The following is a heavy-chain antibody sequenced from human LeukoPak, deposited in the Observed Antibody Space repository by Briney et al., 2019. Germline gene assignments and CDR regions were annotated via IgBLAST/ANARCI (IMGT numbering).Heavy chain of an antibody. J-gene: IGHJ5*02. CDR3: ARSNYDSTTFYYHLDL. D-gene: IGHD2/OR15-2a*01. CDR1: GFTFSSYW. CDR2: VDVHGQGT. Sequence: GGSLRLSCAASGFTFSSYWMHWVRQAPGKGPVWVSRVDVHGQGTAYADSVKGRFTISRGNAKNTLSLQMNRLSAEDTAVYYCARSNYDSTTFYYHLDLWGQGTLVTVSS. V-gene: IGHV3-74*01.